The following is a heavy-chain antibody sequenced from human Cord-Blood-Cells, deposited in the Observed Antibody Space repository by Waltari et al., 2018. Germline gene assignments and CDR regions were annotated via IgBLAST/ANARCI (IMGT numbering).Heavy chain of an antibody. J-gene: IGHJ6*03. CDR3: AKGSTLRYSSAYYYYYMDV. Sequence: EVQLLESGGGLVQPGGSLRLSCAASGFTFSSDAMSWVRPAPGKGREWVSAISGSGGSTYYADAVKGRFTISRDNSKNTLYLQMNSLRAEDTAVYYCAKGSTLRYSSAYYYYYMDVWGKGTTVTVSS. D-gene: IGHD6-25*01. V-gene: IGHV3-23*01. CDR2: ISGSGGST. CDR1: GFTFSSDA.